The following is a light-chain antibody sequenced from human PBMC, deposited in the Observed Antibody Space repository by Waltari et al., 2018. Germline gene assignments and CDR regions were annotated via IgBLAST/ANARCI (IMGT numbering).Light chain of an antibody. V-gene: IGLV2-23*02. J-gene: IGLJ1*01. CDR1: SSDVGNYHL. CDR3: CSYAGLGIYV. Sequence: QSGLTQPASVSGSPGPSITIPCPGTSSDVGNYHLVSWYQQYPGRAPKLMVYEVTRRSSGVSDRFSGSKSGNTASLTIYGLQSEDEADYYCCSYAGLGIYVFGTGTKVTVL. CDR2: EVT.